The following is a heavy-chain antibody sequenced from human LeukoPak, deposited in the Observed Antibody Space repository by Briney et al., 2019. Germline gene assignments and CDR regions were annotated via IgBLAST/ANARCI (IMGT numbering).Heavy chain of an antibody. Sequence: GGSLRLSCAASGFTFSSYAMHWVRQAPGKGLEWVAVISYDGSNKYYADSVKGRFTISRDNSKNTLYLQMNSLRAEDTAVYYCAREKPETATPTPDYWGQGTLVTVSS. CDR1: GFTFSSYA. CDR2: ISYDGSNK. J-gene: IGHJ4*02. D-gene: IGHD5-24*01. CDR3: AREKPETATPTPDY. V-gene: IGHV3-30*04.